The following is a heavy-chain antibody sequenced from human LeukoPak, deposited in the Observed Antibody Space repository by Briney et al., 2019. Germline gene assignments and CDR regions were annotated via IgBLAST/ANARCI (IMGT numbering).Heavy chain of an antibody. D-gene: IGHD6-13*01. CDR1: GFTFSSYS. CDR2: ISSSSSYI. CDR3: ARDLYSSPLRGYYYGMDV. V-gene: IGHV3-21*01. Sequence: GGSLRLSCAAPGFTFSSYSMNWVRQAPGKGLEWVSSISSSSSYIYYADSVKGRFTISRDNAKNSLYLQMNSLRAEDTAVYYCARDLYSSPLRGYYYGMDVWGQGTMVTVSS. J-gene: IGHJ6*02.